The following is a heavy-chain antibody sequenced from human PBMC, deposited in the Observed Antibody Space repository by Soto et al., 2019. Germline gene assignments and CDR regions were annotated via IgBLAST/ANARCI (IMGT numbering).Heavy chain of an antibody. CDR2: IYPGDSDT. D-gene: IGHD6-13*01. J-gene: IGHJ3*01. Sequence: GESLKISCKGSGYRFGMYWIGWVRQMPGKGLEWMGIIYPGDSDTRYSPSFEGQVTISADKSISTAYLQWSSLKASDTAKYYCAKAAPGSIVAAGTANAFDVWGQGTMVTVSS. V-gene: IGHV5-51*01. CDR3: AKAAPGSIVAAGTANAFDV. CDR1: GYRFGMYW.